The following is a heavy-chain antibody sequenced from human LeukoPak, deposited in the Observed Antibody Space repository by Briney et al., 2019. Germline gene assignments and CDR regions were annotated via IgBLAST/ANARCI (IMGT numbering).Heavy chain of an antibody. J-gene: IGHJ4*02. CDR1: GDSVSINSAA. D-gene: IGHD2-15*01. V-gene: IGHV6-1*01. Sequence: SQTLSLTCAISGDSVSINSAAWNWIRQSPSRGLEWLGRTYQRSKWYNDYAVSVKSRITINPDISKNQFSLQLNSVTPEDTAVYYCANAYCSGGSCYSYYWGQGTLVTVCS. CDR2: TYQRSKWYN. CDR3: ANAYCSGGSCYSYY.